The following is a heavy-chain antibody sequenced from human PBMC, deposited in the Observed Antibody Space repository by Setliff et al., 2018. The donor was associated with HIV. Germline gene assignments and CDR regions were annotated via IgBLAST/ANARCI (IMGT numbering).Heavy chain of an antibody. CDR3: ARDLAYCSGGSCYRPFLYYFYYMDV. V-gene: IGHV1-2*02. D-gene: IGHD2-15*01. CDR2: VIPDTGKT. CDR1: GYSFSEYY. J-gene: IGHJ6*03. Sequence: ASVKVSCKAPGYSFSEYYTHWVRQAPGQGLEWMGWVIPDTGKTYYAQKFQGRVTMTSDTSINTAYLEVNRLTSDDTAIYFCARDLAYCSGGSCYRPFLYYFYYMDVWGNGTTVTVSS.